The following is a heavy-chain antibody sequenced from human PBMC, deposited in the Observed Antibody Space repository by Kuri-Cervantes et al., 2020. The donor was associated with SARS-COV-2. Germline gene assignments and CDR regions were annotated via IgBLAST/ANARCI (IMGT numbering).Heavy chain of an antibody. V-gene: IGHV4-39*01. Sequence: GSLRLSCSVSGGSISSRGYYWGWIRQPPGKGLEWIGSIYYSGSTNYNPTLKSRVTISVDTSTNQFFLNLTSVTAADTAVYYCARQGGYYGMDVWGQGTTVTVSS. CDR2: IYYSGST. J-gene: IGHJ6*02. CDR3: ARQGGYYGMDV. D-gene: IGHD3-22*01. CDR1: GGSISSRGYY.